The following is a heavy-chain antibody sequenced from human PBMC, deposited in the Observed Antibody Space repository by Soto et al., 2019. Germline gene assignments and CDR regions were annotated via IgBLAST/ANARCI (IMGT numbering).Heavy chain of an antibody. CDR2: ISSSSSYI. D-gene: IGHD4-17*01. Sequence: PGGPLRLSCSASGFTFSSYSMNWVRQAPGKGLEWVSSISSSSSYIYYADSVKGRFTISRDNAKNSLYLQMNSLRAEDTAVYYCARGGDYWEDYYYYGMDVWGQGTTVNVLL. CDR3: ARGGDYWEDYYYYGMDV. V-gene: IGHV3-21*01. CDR1: GFTFSSYS. J-gene: IGHJ6*02.